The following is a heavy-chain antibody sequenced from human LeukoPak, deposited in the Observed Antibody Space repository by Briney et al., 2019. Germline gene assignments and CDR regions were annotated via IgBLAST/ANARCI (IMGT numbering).Heavy chain of an antibody. J-gene: IGHJ4*02. CDR2: IIPIFGTA. D-gene: IGHD2-15*01. CDR1: GGTFSSYA. Sequence: SVKVSCKASGGTFSSYAISWVRQAPGQGLEWMGGIIPIFGTANYAQKFQGRVTITADESTSTAYMELSSLRSEDTAVYYCARGPGYCSGGSCYSGSYYFDYWGQGTLVTVSS. V-gene: IGHV1-69*13. CDR3: ARGPGYCSGGSCYSGSYYFDY.